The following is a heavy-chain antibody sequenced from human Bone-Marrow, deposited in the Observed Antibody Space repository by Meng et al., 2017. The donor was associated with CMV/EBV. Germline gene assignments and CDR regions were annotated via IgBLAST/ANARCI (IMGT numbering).Heavy chain of an antibody. CDR1: GGSVSSGSYY. CDR3: ARTPPSIYDVFSGQYYFDY. CDR2: IYYSGST. V-gene: IGHV4-61*01. D-gene: IGHD3-9*01. J-gene: IGHJ4*02. Sequence: SETLSLTCTVSGGSVSSGSYYWSWIRQPPGKGLEWIGYIYYSGSTNYNPSLKSRVTISVDTSKNQFSPKLSSVTAADTAVYYCARTPPSIYDVFSGQYYFDYWGQGTLVTVSS.